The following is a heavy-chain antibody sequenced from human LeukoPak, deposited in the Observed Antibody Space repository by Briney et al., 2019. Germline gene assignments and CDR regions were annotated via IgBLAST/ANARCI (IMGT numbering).Heavy chain of an antibody. CDR2: ISGSGGST. CDR1: GFTFSSYA. Sequence: GGSLRLSCTASGFTFSSYAMSWVRQAPGKGLEWVSAISGSGGSTYYADSVKGRFTISRDNSKNTLYLQMNSLRAEDTAVYYCTRPPSGDYISRAFDIWGQGTMVTVSS. J-gene: IGHJ3*02. D-gene: IGHD4-17*01. V-gene: IGHV3-23*01. CDR3: TRPPSGDYISRAFDI.